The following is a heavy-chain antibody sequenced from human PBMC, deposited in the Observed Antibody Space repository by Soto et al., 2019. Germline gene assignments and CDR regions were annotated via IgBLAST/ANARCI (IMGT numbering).Heavy chain of an antibody. CDR1: GGSISSYY. V-gene: IGHV4-59*01. Sequence: SETLSLTCTVSGGSISSYYWSWIRQPPGKGLEWIGYIYHSGTTNYNPSLKSRVTISVDTSKNQFSLTLTSVTTADTAVYYCAGGAGVIFDSWGQGTLVTVSS. D-gene: IGHD3-22*01. CDR2: IYHSGTT. J-gene: IGHJ4*02. CDR3: AGGAGVIFDS.